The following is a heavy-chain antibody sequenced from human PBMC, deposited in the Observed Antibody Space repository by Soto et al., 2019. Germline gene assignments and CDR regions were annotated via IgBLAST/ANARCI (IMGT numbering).Heavy chain of an antibody. CDR3: ARDYGSGSPFDY. CDR1: GGSISSYY. D-gene: IGHD3-10*01. Sequence: PSETLSLTCTVSGGSISSYYWSWIRQPPGKGLEWIGYIYYSGSTNCNPSLKSRVTISVDTSKNQFSLKLSSVTAADTAVYYCARDYGSGSPFDYWGQGTLVTVSS. CDR2: IYYSGST. V-gene: IGHV4-59*01. J-gene: IGHJ4*02.